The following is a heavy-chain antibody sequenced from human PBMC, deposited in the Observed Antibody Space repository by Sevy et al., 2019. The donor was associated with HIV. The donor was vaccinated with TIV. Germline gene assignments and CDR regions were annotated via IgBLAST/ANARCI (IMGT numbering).Heavy chain of an antibody. J-gene: IGHJ6*02. Sequence: GVSLRLSCAASGFTFSSYGMHWVRQAPGKGLEWVAVIWYDGSNKYYADSVKGRFTISRDNSKNTLYLQMNSLRAEETAAYYGASPYCSSTSCRSPYYYYGMDVWGQGTTVTVSS. V-gene: IGHV3-33*01. D-gene: IGHD2-2*01. CDR1: GFTFSSYG. CDR3: ASPYCSSTSCRSPYYYYGMDV. CDR2: IWYDGSNK.